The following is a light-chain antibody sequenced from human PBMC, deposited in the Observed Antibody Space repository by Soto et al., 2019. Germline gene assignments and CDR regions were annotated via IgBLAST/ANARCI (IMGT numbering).Light chain of an antibody. J-gene: IGKJ1*01. CDR3: QQSFGAPRA. V-gene: IGKV1-39*01. Sequence: DIQMTQSPSSLSPSLGDRVTVTCRASQSISTYLNWFQQRPGKAPKLLIYGAYTLQDGVPSRFSGSGSETEFPLTISNLQPEDFAPYYCQQSFGAPRAFGQGTRVDIK. CDR1: QSISTY. CDR2: GAY.